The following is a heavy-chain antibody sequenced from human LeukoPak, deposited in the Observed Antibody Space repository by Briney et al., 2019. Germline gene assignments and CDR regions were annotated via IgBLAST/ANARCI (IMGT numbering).Heavy chain of an antibody. J-gene: IGHJ4*02. D-gene: IGHD2-2*01. V-gene: IGHV5-51*01. CDR1: GYSFTSYW. CDR2: IYPGDSDT. Sequence: GESLKISCKGSGYSFTSYWIGWVRQMPGKGLEWMGIIYPGDSDTRYSPSFQGQVTISAHKSISTAYLQWSSLKASDTAMYYCPSQDARALYYFDYWGQGALVTVSS. CDR3: PSQDARALYYFDY.